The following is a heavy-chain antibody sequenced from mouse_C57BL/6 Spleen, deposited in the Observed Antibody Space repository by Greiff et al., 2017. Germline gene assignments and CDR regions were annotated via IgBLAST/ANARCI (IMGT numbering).Heavy chain of an antibody. J-gene: IGHJ2*01. V-gene: IGHV5-17*01. Sequence: EVQVVESGGGLVMPGGSLKLSCAASGFTFSDYGMHWVRQAPEKGLEWVAYISSGSSTIYYADTVKGRFTISRDNAKNTLFLQMTSLRSEDTAMYYCARFYYGNYDYFDYWGQGTTLTVSS. CDR1: GFTFSDYG. CDR3: ARFYYGNYDYFDY. D-gene: IGHD2-1*01. CDR2: ISSGSSTI.